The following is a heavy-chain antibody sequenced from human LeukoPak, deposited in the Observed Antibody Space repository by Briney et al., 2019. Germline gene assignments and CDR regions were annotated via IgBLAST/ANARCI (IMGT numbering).Heavy chain of an antibody. CDR1: GFIFSPYW. V-gene: IGHV3-7*01. J-gene: IGHJ2*01. CDR3: ARVRTEWYIDL. D-gene: IGHD2-8*02. Sequence: GGSLRLSCAASGFIFSPYWVTWVRQAPGMGLEWVANMKEDGGEKFYVDSERGRFTISRDNAKNSVYLQMNSLRVEGTGVYYCARVRTEWYIDLWGRGTLVTVST. CDR2: MKEDGGEK.